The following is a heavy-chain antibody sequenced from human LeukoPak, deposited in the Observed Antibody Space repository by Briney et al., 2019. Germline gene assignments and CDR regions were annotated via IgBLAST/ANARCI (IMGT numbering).Heavy chain of an antibody. V-gene: IGHV1-69*04. CDR3: ATIDSSGLIDY. CDR1: GGTFSSYA. Sequence: ASVKVSCKASGGTFSSYAISWVRQAPGQGLEWMGRIISILGIANYAQKFQGRVTITADKSTSTAYMELSSLRSEDTAVYYCATIDSSGLIDYWGQGTLVTVSS. D-gene: IGHD3-22*01. CDR2: IISILGIA. J-gene: IGHJ4*02.